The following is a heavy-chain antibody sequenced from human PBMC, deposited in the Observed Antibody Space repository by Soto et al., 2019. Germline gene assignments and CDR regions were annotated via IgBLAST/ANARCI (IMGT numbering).Heavy chain of an antibody. Sequence: SETLSLTCTVSGGSISSSSYYWGWIRQPPGKGLEWIGSIYYSGSTYYNPSLKSRVTISVDTSKNQFSLKLSSVTAADTAVYYCARTRSGGYYYYYMDVWGKGTTVTVSS. V-gene: IGHV4-39*01. CDR3: ARTRSGGYYYYYMDV. D-gene: IGHD1-26*01. J-gene: IGHJ6*03. CDR1: GGSISSSSYY. CDR2: IYYSGST.